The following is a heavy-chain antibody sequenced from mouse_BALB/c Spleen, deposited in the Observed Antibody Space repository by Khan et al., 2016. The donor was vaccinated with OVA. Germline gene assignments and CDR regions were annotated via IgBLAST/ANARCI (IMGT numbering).Heavy chain of an antibody. D-gene: IGHD1-1*01. CDR2: ISYSGGT. J-gene: IGHJ4*01. CDR1: GYSITSGYA. V-gene: IGHV3-2*02. CDR3: ARKNYYGYAMDY. Sequence: VQLKESGPGLVKPSQSLSLTCTVTGYSITSGYAWNWIRQFPGNKLEWMGYISYSGGTSYNPSLRSRISITRDTSKNQFFLQLNSVTTEDTATYYCARKNYYGYAMDYWGQGTSVTVSS.